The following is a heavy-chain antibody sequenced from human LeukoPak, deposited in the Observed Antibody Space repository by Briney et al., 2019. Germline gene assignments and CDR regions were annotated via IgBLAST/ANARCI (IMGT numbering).Heavy chain of an antibody. CDR3: ARVLKDEGSIGDAFDI. J-gene: IGHJ3*02. V-gene: IGHV4-39*07. CDR2: IYYSGST. D-gene: IGHD3-10*01. Sequence: SGTLSLTCTVSGGSISSSSYYWGWIRQPPGKGLEWIGSIYYSGSTYYNPSLKSRVTISVDKSKNQFSLKLSAVPAADTAVYYCARVLKDEGSIGDAFDIWGQGTMVTVSS. CDR1: GGSISSSSYY.